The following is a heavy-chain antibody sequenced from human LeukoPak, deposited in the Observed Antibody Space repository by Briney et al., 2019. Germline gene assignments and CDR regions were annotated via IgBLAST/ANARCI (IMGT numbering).Heavy chain of an antibody. D-gene: IGHD1-7*01. CDR1: GYTFTNYD. Sequence: GASVKVSCNTSGYTFTNYDINWVRQATGQGLEWMGWMDPNSGKTGYAQKFQGRVTMTRNTSIRTAYMELSSLRSDDTAVYYCARRNFDYFDSWGQGTLVTVSS. V-gene: IGHV1-8*01. CDR3: ARRNFDYFDS. J-gene: IGHJ4*02. CDR2: MDPNSGKT.